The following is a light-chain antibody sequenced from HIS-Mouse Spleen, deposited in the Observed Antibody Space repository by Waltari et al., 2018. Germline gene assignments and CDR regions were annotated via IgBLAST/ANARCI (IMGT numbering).Light chain of an antibody. CDR2: AAS. J-gene: IGKJ3*01. CDR1: QSISSY. Sequence: DIQMTQSTSSQYASIGYKVTITCRASQSISSYLNWYQQKPGKAPKLLIYAASSLQSGVPSRFSGSGSGTDFTLTISSLQPEDFATYYCQQSYSFGPGTKVDIK. CDR3: QQSYS. V-gene: IGKV1-39*01.